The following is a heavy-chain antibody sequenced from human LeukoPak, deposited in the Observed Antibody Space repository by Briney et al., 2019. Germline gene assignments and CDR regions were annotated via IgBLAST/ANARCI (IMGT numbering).Heavy chain of an antibody. V-gene: IGHV1-8*01. Sequence: GASVKVSCKASGYTFTSYDINWVRQATGQGLEWMGWMNPNSGNTGYAQKFQGRVTMTRNTSISTAYMELSSLRSEDTAVYYCARGLIDYYGSGSYANDYWGQGTLVTVSS. CDR2: MNPNSGNT. D-gene: IGHD3-10*01. J-gene: IGHJ4*02. CDR1: GYTFTSYD. CDR3: ARGLIDYYGSGSYANDY.